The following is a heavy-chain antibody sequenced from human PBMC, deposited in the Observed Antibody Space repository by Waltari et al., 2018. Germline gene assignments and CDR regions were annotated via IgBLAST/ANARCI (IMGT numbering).Heavy chain of an antibody. Sequence: EVQLVESGGGLLQPGGSLPLYCAASGFSFSPSWRFWVRQAPGKGLVWVSRINSAGSSTAYADSVKGRFTISRDNAKNTLSLQMNSLRAEDTAVYYCAREGRTDGYNYIDYWGQGTLVTVSS. CDR2: INSAGSST. V-gene: IGHV3-74*01. J-gene: IGHJ4*02. D-gene: IGHD5-12*01. CDR3: AREGRTDGYNYIDY. CDR1: GFSFSPSW.